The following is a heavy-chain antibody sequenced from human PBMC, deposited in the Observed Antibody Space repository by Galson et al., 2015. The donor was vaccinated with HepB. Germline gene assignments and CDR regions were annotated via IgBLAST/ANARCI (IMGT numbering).Heavy chain of an antibody. V-gene: IGHV4-34*01. J-gene: IGHJ5*02. D-gene: IGHD4/OR15-4a*01. CDR1: GGSFSGYY. CDR2: INHSGST. CDR3: ARGPSTSNANNWFDP. Sequence: ETLSLTCAVYGGSFSGYYWSWIRQPPGKGLEWIGEINHSGSTNYNPSLKSRVTISVDTSKNQFSLKLSSVTAADTAVYYCARGPSTSNANNWFDPWGQGTLVTVSS.